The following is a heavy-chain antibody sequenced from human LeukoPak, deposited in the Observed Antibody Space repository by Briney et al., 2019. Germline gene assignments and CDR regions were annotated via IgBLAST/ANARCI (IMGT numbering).Heavy chain of an antibody. CDR2: ISYDGSNK. CDR1: GFTFSSYA. V-gene: IGHV3-30-3*01. D-gene: IGHD6-13*01. Sequence: GGSLRLSCAASGFTFSSYAMHWVRQAPGKGLEWVAVISYDGSNKYYADSVKGRFTISRDNSKNTLYLQMNSLRAEDTAVYYCARGVTYSSSWSYYYYGMDVWAKGPRSPSP. J-gene: IGHJ6*02. CDR3: ARGVTYSSSWSYYYYGMDV.